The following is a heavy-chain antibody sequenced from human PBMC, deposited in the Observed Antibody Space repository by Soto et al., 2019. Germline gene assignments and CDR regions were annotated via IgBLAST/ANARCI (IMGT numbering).Heavy chain of an antibody. CDR1: GFSFSDYY. J-gene: IGHJ4*02. CDR2: ISRSSAHT. Sequence: GGSLRLSCAASGFSFSDYYMTWVRQAPGKGLECVSYISRSSAHTNYADSVRGRFTISRDNAKNSLYLQMNNLRVEDTAVYYCARVPEEVAGTVGFFDSWGQGTLVTVSS. V-gene: IGHV3-11*06. D-gene: IGHD6-19*01. CDR3: ARVPEEVAGTVGFFDS.